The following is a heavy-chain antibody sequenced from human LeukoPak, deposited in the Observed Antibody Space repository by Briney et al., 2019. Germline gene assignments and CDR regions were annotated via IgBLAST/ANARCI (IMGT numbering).Heavy chain of an antibody. J-gene: IGHJ4*02. V-gene: IGHV4-31*11. Sequence: SETLSLTCAVYGGSFSGYYWSWIRQHPGKGLEWIGYIYYSGSTYYNPSLKSRVTISVDTSKNQFSLKLSSVTAADTAVYYCARGLLLRYFDWLSYYFDYWGQGTLVTVSS. CDR3: ARGLLLRYFDWLSYYFDY. CDR2: IYYSGST. CDR1: GGSFSGYY. D-gene: IGHD3-9*01.